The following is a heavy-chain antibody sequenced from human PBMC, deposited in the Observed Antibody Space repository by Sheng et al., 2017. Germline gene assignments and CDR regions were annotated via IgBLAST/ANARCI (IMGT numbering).Heavy chain of an antibody. V-gene: IGHV4-38-2*02. Sequence: QVQLQESGPGLVKPLEALSLTCTVSGYSISSGYYWGWIRQPPGKGLEWIATIHHSGTTFYNPSLKSRITVSVDTSKNQFSLKLSSVTAADTAVYFCARPIAAGDFYDAFRYLGPRGQMVTVSS. J-gene: IGHJ3*02. D-gene: IGHD6-13*01. CDR1: GYSISSGYY. CDR3: ARPIAAGDFYDAFRY. CDR2: IHHSGTT.